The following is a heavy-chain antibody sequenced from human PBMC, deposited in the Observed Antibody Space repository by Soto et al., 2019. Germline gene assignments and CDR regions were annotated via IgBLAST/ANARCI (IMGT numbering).Heavy chain of an antibody. V-gene: IGHV3-66*01. CDR1: GFTVSSNY. Sequence: PGGSLRLSCAASGFTVSSNYMSWVRQAPGKGLEWVSVIYSGGSTYYADSVKGRFTISRDNSKNTLYLQMNSLRAEDTAVYYCAKNTDIAAGFDPWGQGTLVTVSS. CDR3: AKNTDIAAGFDP. J-gene: IGHJ5*02. CDR2: IYSGGST. D-gene: IGHD6-13*01.